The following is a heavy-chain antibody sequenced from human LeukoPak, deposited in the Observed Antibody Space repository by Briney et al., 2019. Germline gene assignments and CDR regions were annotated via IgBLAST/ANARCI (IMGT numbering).Heavy chain of an antibody. CDR3: ARTRIAAAAPYYFDY. Sequence: GGSLRLSCAASGFTVSSNYMSWVRQAPGKGLGWVSVIYSGGSTYYADSVKGRFTISRDNSKNTLYLQMNSLRAEDTAVYYCARTRIAAAAPYYFDYWGQGTLVTVSS. CDR2: IYSGGST. V-gene: IGHV3-66*02. J-gene: IGHJ4*02. D-gene: IGHD6-13*01. CDR1: GFTVSSNY.